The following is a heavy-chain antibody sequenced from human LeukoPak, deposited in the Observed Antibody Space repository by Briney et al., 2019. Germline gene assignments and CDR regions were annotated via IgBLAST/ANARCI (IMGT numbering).Heavy chain of an antibody. CDR2: IKSKADGETI. V-gene: IGHV3-15*07. J-gene: IGHJ4*02. CDR1: GFTFTNAW. Sequence: KPGGSLRLSCAASGFTFTNAWMNWVRQAPGKGLEWVGRIKSKADGETIDYAAPVKGRFTFSRDDSKNMLYLQMNSLKSGDTAVYYCSTLTSRGLSDSWGQGTLVTVSS. CDR3: STLTSRGLSDS. D-gene: IGHD1-20*01.